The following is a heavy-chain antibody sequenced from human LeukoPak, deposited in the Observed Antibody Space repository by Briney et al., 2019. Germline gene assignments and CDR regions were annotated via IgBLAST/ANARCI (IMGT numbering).Heavy chain of an antibody. J-gene: IGHJ4*02. CDR3: ARKPLDYYDSSGYLPDY. Sequence: ASVKVSCKASGYTFTSYGISWVRQAPGQGLEWMGGIIPIFGTADYAQKFQGRVTITADESTSTAYMELSSLRSEDTAVYYCARKPLDYYDSSGYLPDYWGQGTLVTVSS. CDR1: GYTFTSYG. V-gene: IGHV1-69*13. CDR2: IIPIFGTA. D-gene: IGHD3-22*01.